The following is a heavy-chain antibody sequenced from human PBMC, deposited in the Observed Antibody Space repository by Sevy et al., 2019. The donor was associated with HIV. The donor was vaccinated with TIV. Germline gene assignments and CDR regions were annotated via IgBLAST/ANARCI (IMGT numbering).Heavy chain of an antibody. J-gene: IGHJ6*02. Sequence: GGSLRLSCAASGFTFSSYWMSGVRQAPGKGLEWVAIIKQDGSEKYYVDSVKGRFTISRDNAKNSLYLQMNSLRAEDTTVYYGARDDLSIAAAQTKTLYYYYGMDVWGQGTTVTVSS. D-gene: IGHD6-13*01. V-gene: IGHV3-7*01. CDR3: ARDDLSIAAAQTKTLYYYYGMDV. CDR2: IKQDGSEK. CDR1: GFTFSSYW.